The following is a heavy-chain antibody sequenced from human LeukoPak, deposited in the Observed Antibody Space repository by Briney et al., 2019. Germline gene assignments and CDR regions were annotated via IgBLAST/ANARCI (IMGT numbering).Heavy chain of an antibody. CDR1: GYTFTGYY. CDR2: INPNSGGT. D-gene: IGHD4-17*01. J-gene: IGHJ4*02. V-gene: IGHV1-2*02. Sequence: ASVKVSCKASGYTFTGYYMHWVRQAPGQGLEWMGWINPNSGGTNYVQKFQGRVTMTRDTSISTAYMELSRLRSDDTAVYYCARKRTAVTPPFNSGGGGPLVTVSS. CDR3: ARKRTAVTPPFNS.